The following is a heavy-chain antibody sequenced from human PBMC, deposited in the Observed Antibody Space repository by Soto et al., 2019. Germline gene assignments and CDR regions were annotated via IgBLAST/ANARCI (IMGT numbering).Heavy chain of an antibody. V-gene: IGHV1-69*13. CDR3: ARQFDYDSSGYYYAY. CDR2: ITPIFGTA. Sequence: PPASVKVSCKASGSTFSRSTVSWVRQAPGQGLEWMGGITPIFGTANYAQKFQGRVTITADESTTTAYMELNRLRSEDTAVYYCARQFDYDSSGYYYAYWGQGTRVTVS. J-gene: IGHJ4*02. CDR1: GSTFSRST. D-gene: IGHD3-22*01.